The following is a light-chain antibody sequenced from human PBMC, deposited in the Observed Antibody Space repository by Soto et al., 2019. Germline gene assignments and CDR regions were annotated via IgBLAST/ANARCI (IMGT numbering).Light chain of an antibody. V-gene: IGKV3-15*01. CDR1: HSVSSN. J-gene: IGKJ1*01. Sequence: IMVTQSPGTLSLSPTEQVTSSGRASHSVSSNLDWNQQNAGQARRLLIYGASTSATGIQARFSGSGSGTEFNLTIRSLQSEDFAVYYCQQYNNWPRTFGQGTKVDIK. CDR2: GAS. CDR3: QQYNNWPRT.